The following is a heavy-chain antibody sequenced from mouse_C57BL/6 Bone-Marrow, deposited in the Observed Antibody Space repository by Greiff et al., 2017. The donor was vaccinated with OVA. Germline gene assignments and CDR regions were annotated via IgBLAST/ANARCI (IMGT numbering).Heavy chain of an antibody. Sequence: VQRVESGAELVRPGTSVKMSCKASGYTFTNYWIGWAKQRPGHGLEWIGDIYPGGGYTNYNEKFKGKATLTADKSSSTAYMQFSSLTSEDSAIYYCARWLLQNYAMDYWGQGTSVTVSS. CDR1: GYTFTNYW. D-gene: IGHD2-3*01. CDR3: ARWLLQNYAMDY. J-gene: IGHJ4*01. V-gene: IGHV1-63*01. CDR2: IYPGGGYT.